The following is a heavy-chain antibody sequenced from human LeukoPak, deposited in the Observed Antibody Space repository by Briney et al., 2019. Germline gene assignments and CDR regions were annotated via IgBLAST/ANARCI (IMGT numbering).Heavy chain of an antibody. CDR2: INPNSGGT. J-gene: IGHJ6*02. D-gene: IGHD6-13*01. Sequence: ASVKVSCKASGYTFTGYYMHWVRQAPGQGLEWMGRINPNSGGTNYAQKFQGRVTMTRDTSISTAYMELSRLRSDDTAVFYCARTAAAGSLWYYYYGMDVWGQGTTVTVSS. CDR1: GYTFTGYY. V-gene: IGHV1-2*06. CDR3: ARTAAAGSLWYYYYGMDV.